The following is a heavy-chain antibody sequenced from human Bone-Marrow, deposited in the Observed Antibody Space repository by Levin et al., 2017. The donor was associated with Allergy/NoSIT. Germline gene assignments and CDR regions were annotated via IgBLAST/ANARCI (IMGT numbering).Heavy chain of an antibody. D-gene: IGHD3-10*01. V-gene: IGHV3-30*04. CDR1: GFTFSSYA. CDR2: ISYDGSNK. J-gene: IGHJ6*02. Sequence: GGSLRLSCAASGFTFSSYAMHWVRQAPGKGLEWVAVISYDGSNKYYADSVKGRFTISRDNSKNTLYLQMNSLRAEDTAVYYCAREMGKGFGESLRYYYYGMDVWGQGTTVTVSS. CDR3: AREMGKGFGESLRYYYYGMDV.